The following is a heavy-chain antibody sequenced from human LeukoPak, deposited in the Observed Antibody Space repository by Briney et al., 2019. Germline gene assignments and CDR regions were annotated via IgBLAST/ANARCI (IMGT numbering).Heavy chain of an antibody. V-gene: IGHV3-74*01. CDR2: INSDGSST. CDR3: ARESSVGAHKAFDY. CDR1: GFTFSNYW. J-gene: IGHJ4*02. Sequence: GGSLRLSCAASGFTFSNYWMHWVRQAPGKGLVWVSRINSDGSSTSYADSVKGRFTISRDNAKNTLYLQMNRLRAEDTAVYYCARESSVGAHKAFDYWGQGTLVTVSS. D-gene: IGHD1-26*01.